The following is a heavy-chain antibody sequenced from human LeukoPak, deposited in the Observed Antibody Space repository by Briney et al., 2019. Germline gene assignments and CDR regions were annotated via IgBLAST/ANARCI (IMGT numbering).Heavy chain of an antibody. D-gene: IGHD6-13*01. CDR3: ARTSHPHGSSWLFDY. J-gene: IGHJ4*02. V-gene: IGHV4-59*01. CDR1: GGSISSYY. CDR2: IYFSGST. Sequence: SETLSLTCTVSGGSISSYYWSWIRQPPGKGLEWIGYIYFSGSTNYIPSLKSRVTISVDTSRNQFSLQLSSVTAADTAVYYCARTSHPHGSSWLFDYWGQGTLVTVSS.